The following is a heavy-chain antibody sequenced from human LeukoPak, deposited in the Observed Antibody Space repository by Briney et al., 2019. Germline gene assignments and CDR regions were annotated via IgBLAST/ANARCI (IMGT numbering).Heavy chain of an antibody. J-gene: IGHJ5*02. CDR1: GFTFSTYW. CDR3: AREQRISLIMMSRIWFDP. CDR2: IKQDGSEK. V-gene: IGHV3-7*01. Sequence: GGSLRLSCAASGFTFSTYWMHWVRQAPGKGLEWVANIKQDGSEKYYVDSVKGRFTISRDNAKNSLYLQMNGLRAEDTAVYYCAREQRISLIMMSRIWFDPWGQGTLVTVSS. D-gene: IGHD3-22*01.